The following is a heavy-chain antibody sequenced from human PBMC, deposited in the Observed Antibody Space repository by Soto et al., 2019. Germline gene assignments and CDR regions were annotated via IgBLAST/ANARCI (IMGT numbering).Heavy chain of an antibody. Sequence: QVQLEESGPGLVKPSETLSLICSVSGFSMRNSYWTWIRQSAGKGLEWIGRISTSGNTNYNPSLNSRLTMSVDTSKNQLSLKLTSVTAADTAVYYCARGGGVPALGDPWGQGTLVTVSS. D-gene: IGHD3-16*01. CDR3: ARGGGVPALGDP. J-gene: IGHJ5*02. V-gene: IGHV4-4*07. CDR2: ISTSGNT. CDR1: GFSMRNSY.